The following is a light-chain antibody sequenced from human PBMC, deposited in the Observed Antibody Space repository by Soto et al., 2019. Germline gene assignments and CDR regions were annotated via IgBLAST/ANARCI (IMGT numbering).Light chain of an antibody. CDR1: QGISSY. J-gene: IGKJ3*01. CDR3: QQYYSYPFT. Sequence: AIRMTQSPSSFSASTGDRVTITCRASQGISSYLAWYQQKPGKAPKLLIYAASTLQSGVPSRFSGSVSGTDFTLTISCLQSEDFATYYCQQYYSYPFTFGPGTKVDIK. V-gene: IGKV1-8*01. CDR2: AAS.